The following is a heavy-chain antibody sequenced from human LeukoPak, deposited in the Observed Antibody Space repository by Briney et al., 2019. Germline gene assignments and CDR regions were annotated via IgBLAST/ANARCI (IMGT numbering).Heavy chain of an antibody. V-gene: IGHV1-46*01. D-gene: IGHD2-21*02. CDR1: GYTFTSHF. CDR3: ASFSPTTVTFDY. Sequence: ASVKVSCKASGYTFTSHFMHWVRQAPGQGLEWMGIINPRGGSTSYTQKFQGRVTMTRDTSTSTVYMELSSLRSEDTAVYYCASFSPTTVTFDYWGQGTLVTVSS. CDR2: INPRGGST. J-gene: IGHJ4*02.